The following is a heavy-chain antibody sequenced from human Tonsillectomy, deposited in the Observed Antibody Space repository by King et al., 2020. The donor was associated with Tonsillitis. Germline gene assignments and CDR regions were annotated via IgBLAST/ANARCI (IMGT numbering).Heavy chain of an antibody. V-gene: IGHV3-9*01. CDR2: ISCNSGSI. D-gene: IGHD2-2*01. CDR1: GFTFDDYA. CDR3: AKATGHELLLWGGVYYYYCMDG. J-gene: IGHJ6*04. Sequence: VQLVESGGGLVQPGRSLRLSCAASGFTFDDYAMHLVRQAPGKGLEWVSGISCNSGSIGYADSVKGRFTISRDNAKNSLYLQMNSLRAEDTALYYCAKATGHELLLWGGVYYYYCMDGWGGGTTVTVPS.